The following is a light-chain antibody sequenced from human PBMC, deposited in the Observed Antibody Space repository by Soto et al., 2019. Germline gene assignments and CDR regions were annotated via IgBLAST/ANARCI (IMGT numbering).Light chain of an antibody. CDR1: DVGGKS. V-gene: IGLV3-21*02. Sequence: SYELTQPPSVSVAPGQTATISCGGDDVGGKSVQWYQQKPGQAPVLVLYDARDRPSGIPERFSGSNSGNTATRTISWVEAGDEADFYCQVWDTTTDQYIFGSGTKVTVL. CDR3: QVWDTTTDQYI. J-gene: IGLJ1*01. CDR2: DAR.